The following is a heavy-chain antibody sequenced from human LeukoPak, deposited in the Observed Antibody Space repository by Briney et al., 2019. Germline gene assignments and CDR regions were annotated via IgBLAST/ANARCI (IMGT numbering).Heavy chain of an antibody. J-gene: IGHJ4*02. D-gene: IGHD1-14*01. V-gene: IGHV3-7*01. CDR3: ATFSGAHHKTFDS. Sequence: GGSLRLSCAAPGLTFRNYWMSWVRQAPGKGLEWVANIKQDGSDKFYVDSVNGRFTISRDNAKNSLYLQMNTLRAEDTAIYYCATFSGAHHKTFDSWGQGTLVTVSS. CDR2: IKQDGSDK. CDR1: GLTFRNYW.